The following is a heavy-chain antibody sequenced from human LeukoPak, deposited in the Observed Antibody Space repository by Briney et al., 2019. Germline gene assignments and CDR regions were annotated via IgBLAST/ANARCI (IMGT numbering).Heavy chain of an antibody. CDR3: ASSLAGDGRGYDAFDI. CDR1: GFTFSNYD. CDR2: IGTAGDT. J-gene: IGHJ3*02. Sequence: GGSLRLSCAASGFTFSNYDMHWVRQATGKGLEWVSAIGTAGDTYYQGSVRGRFTMSRENAKNSLYLQMNSLTAGDTAVYYCASSLAGDGRGYDAFDIWGQGTMVTVSS. V-gene: IGHV3-13*04. D-gene: IGHD3-22*01.